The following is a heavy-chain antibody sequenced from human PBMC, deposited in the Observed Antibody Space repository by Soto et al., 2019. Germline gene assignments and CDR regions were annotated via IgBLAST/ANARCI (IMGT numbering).Heavy chain of an antibody. Sequence: QVQLVESGGGVVQPGRSLRLSCAASGFTFSSYAMHWVRQAPGKGLEWVAVISYDGSNKYYADSVKGRFTISRDNSKNTLYLQMNSLRAEDTAVYYCATAFQYQPLLYSDAFDIWGQGTMVTVSS. J-gene: IGHJ3*02. CDR3: ATAFQYQPLLYSDAFDI. CDR2: ISYDGSNK. D-gene: IGHD2-2*01. CDR1: GFTFSSYA. V-gene: IGHV3-30-3*01.